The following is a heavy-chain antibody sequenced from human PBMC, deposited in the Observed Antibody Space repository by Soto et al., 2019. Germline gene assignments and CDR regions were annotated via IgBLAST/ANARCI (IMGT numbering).Heavy chain of an antibody. V-gene: IGHV1-8*01. CDR2: MNPKSGYT. CDR1: GYTFTTYD. CDR3: VRVFGSIDY. D-gene: IGHD3-10*02. J-gene: IGHJ4*02. Sequence: QVQLVQSGAEVKKPGASVKVSCKASGYTFTTYDINWVRQATGQRLEWVGWMNPKSGYTGFAQNFQGRLSMTRDTSISTAYMELGSLRSEDTAVYYCVRVFGSIDYWGQGTLVTAS.